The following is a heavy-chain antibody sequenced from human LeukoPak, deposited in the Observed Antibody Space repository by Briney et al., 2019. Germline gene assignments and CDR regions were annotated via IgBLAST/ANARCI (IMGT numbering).Heavy chain of an antibody. Sequence: PGGSLRLSCAASGFTFSSYWMNWVRQAPGKGLEWVSYISSSSSTIYYADSVKGRFTISRDNAKNSLYLQMNSLRDEDTAVYYCARDVGGPAAAGIFDYWGQGTLVTVSS. CDR1: GFTFSSYW. V-gene: IGHV3-48*02. CDR3: ARDVGGPAAAGIFDY. J-gene: IGHJ4*02. D-gene: IGHD6-13*01. CDR2: ISSSSSTI.